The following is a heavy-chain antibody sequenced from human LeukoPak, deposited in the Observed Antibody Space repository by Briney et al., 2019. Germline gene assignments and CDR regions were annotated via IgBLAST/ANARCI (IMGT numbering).Heavy chain of an antibody. CDR2: INHSGST. CDR1: GGSFSGYY. J-gene: IGHJ4*02. D-gene: IGHD1-1*01. V-gene: IGHV4-34*01. CDR3: ARESLERSFDY. Sequence: SETLSLTCAVYGGSFSGYYWSWIRQPPGKGLEWIGEINHSGSTNYNPSLKSQVTISVDTSKNQFSLKLSSVTAADTAVYYCARESLERSFDYWGQGTLVTVSS.